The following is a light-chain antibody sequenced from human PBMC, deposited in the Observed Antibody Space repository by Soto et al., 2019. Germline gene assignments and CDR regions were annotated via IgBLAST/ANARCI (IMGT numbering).Light chain of an antibody. CDR1: SSDVGGYNY. J-gene: IGLJ7*01. CDR2: EVS. V-gene: IGLV2-8*01. CDR3: SSFAGNNNLGL. Sequence: QSALTQPPSASGSPGQSVTISCTGTSSDVGGYNYVSWYQHHPGKAPKLMIYEVSKRPSGVPDRFSGSKSGNTASLTVSGLQAEDEADYYCSSFAGNNNLGLFGGGTQLTVL.